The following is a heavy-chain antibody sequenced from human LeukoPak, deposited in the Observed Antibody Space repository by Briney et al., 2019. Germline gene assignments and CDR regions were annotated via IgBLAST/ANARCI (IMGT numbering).Heavy chain of an antibody. V-gene: IGHV1-18*01. CDR1: GYTFTIYG. J-gene: IGHJ4*02. CDR3: ARDLIETYCGGDCHPTLFDY. CDR2: ISAYNGNT. D-gene: IGHD2-21*02. Sequence: ASVMVSCKASGYTFTIYGISWVRQAPGQGLEWMGWISAYNGNTNYAQKLRGRVTMTTDTSTSTAYMELRSLRSDDTAVYYCARDLIETYCGGDCHPTLFDYWGQGTLVTVSS.